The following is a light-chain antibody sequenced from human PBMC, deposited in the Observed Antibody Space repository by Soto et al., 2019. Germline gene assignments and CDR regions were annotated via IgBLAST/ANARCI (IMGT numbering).Light chain of an antibody. J-gene: IGKJ4*01. CDR3: QQRRNWPPLT. CDR2: HAS. CDR1: ENVDIY. V-gene: IGKV3-11*01. Sequence: ETVLTQSPATLSLSPGETATLSCRASENVDIYLAWYQQKPGQAPRLLSSHASNRATGIPARFSGSGSGTDFTITISSPEPEDSAVYYCQQRRNWPPLTFGEGTRVEIK.